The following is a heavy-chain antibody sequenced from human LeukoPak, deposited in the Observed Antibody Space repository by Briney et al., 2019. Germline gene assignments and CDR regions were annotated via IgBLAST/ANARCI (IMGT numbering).Heavy chain of an antibody. CDR1: GFTFDTYW. Sequence: GGSLRLSCAASGFTFDTYWMSWVRQAPGKGLEWVANIKQDGSEKYYVDSVKGRFTISRDNAKNSLYLQMNSLRAEDTAVYYCARDSRVQLLRLYYYYYYMDVWGKGTTVTISS. CDR3: ARDSRVQLLRLYYYYYYMDV. V-gene: IGHV3-7*01. CDR2: IKQDGSEK. D-gene: IGHD2-2*01. J-gene: IGHJ6*03.